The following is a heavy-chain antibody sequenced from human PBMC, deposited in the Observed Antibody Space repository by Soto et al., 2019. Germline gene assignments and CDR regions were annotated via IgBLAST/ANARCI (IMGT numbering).Heavy chain of an antibody. CDR2: IYYSGST. Sequence: LSLTCTVSGGSISSSSYYWGWIRQPPGKGLEWSGSIYYSGSTYYNPSLKSRVTISVDTSKNQFSLKLSSVTAADTAVYYCASYDILTGYSPVDYWGQGTLVTVSS. V-gene: IGHV4-39*01. D-gene: IGHD3-9*01. CDR3: ASYDILTGYSPVDY. CDR1: GGSISSSSYY. J-gene: IGHJ4*02.